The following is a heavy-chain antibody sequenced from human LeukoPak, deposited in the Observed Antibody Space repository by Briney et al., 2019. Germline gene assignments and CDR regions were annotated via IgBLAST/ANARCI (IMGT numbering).Heavy chain of an antibody. CDR1: GFTFSSYS. CDR2: ISSSSSYI. V-gene: IGHV3-21*04. CDR3: AKGATIAAAGMRSYYYYGMDV. D-gene: IGHD6-13*01. J-gene: IGHJ6*02. Sequence: GGSLRLSCAASGFTFSSYSMNWVRQAPGKGLEWVSSISSSSSYIYYADSVKGRFTISRDNAKNSLYLQMNSLRAEDTAVYFCAKGATIAAAGMRSYYYYGMDVWGQGTTVTVSS.